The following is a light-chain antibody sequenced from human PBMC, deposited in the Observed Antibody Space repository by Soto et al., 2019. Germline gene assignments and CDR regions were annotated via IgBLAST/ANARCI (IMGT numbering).Light chain of an antibody. CDR3: QQYNNWPPIT. J-gene: IGKJ5*01. Sequence: EIVMTQSPATLSVSPGEIAALSCRASQSVSNNYLAWYQQKPGQAPRLLIYGASTRATGIPARFSGSGSGTEFTLTISSLQSEDFAVYYCQQYNNWPPITFGQGTRLEIK. CDR2: GAS. V-gene: IGKV3-15*01. CDR1: QSVSNN.